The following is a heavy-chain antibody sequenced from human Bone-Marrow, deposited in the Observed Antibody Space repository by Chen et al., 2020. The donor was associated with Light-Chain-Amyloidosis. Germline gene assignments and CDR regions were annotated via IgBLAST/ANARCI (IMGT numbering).Heavy chain of an antibody. CDR1: GFTFSSYA. CDR3: AKDRGYYDSSGYPATYFDY. CDR2: ISGRGGST. J-gene: IGHJ4*02. Sequence: EVQLLESGGGLVQPGGSLRLSCAASGFTFSSYAMSWVRQAPGKGLEWVSAISGRGGSTYYADSVKGRFTISRDNSKNTLYLQMNSLRAEDTAVYYCAKDRGYYDSSGYPATYFDYWGQGTLVTVSS. V-gene: IGHV3-23*01. D-gene: IGHD3-22*01.